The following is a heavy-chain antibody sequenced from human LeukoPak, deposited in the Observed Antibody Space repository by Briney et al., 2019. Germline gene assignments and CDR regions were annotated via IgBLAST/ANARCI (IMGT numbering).Heavy chain of an antibody. Sequence: GSSVKVSCKASGGTFSSYAISWVRQAPGQGLEWMGGIIPIFGTANYAQKFQGRVTITADESTSTAYMELSSLRSEDTAVYYCARDLRATGTTEAWFDPWGQGTLVTVSS. CDR2: IIPIFGTA. CDR3: ARDLRATGTTEAWFDP. J-gene: IGHJ5*02. CDR1: GGTFSSYA. D-gene: IGHD1-7*01. V-gene: IGHV1-69*01.